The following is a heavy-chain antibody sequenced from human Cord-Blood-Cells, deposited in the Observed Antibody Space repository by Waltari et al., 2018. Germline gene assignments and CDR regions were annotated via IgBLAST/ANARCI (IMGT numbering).Heavy chain of an antibody. J-gene: IGHJ5*02. Sequence: QAQPPHRCAALLQLSATLYLTCAVYGGSFSGYYWSWSRQPPGKGLEWIGEINHSGSTNYNPSLKSRVTISVDTSKNQFSLKLSSVTAADTAVYYCARRNAFSYYGSGSFQYNWFDPWGQGTLVTVSS. CDR1: GGSFSGYY. V-gene: IGHV4-34*01. D-gene: IGHD3-10*01. CDR2: INHSGST. CDR3: ARRNAFSYYGSGSFQYNWFDP.